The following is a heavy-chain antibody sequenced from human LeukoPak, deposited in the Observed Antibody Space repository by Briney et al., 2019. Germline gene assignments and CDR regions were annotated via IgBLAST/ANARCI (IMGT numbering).Heavy chain of an antibody. V-gene: IGHV1-8*01. Sequence: ASVKVSSTASGYTFTSDDINWVRHAPGQGLEWRGWMNPNSGNTGYAQKSQGRVTLTRNTSISTAYMELSSLRSEDTAVYYCARGRRFLEWAIIEDARLDRWGQGTLVTVSS. CDR2: MNPNSGNT. CDR1: GYTFTSDD. CDR3: ARGRRFLEWAIIEDARLDR. J-gene: IGHJ5*02. D-gene: IGHD3-3*01.